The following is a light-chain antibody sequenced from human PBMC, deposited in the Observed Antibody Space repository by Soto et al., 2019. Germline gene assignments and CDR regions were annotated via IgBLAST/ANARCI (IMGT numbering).Light chain of an antibody. CDR2: GAS. Sequence: ETVLKQYPGTVPGSRGESGTLWWRAIDGISHSFLGWHKQRPGQARRILIYGASSRATGIPDRFGGSGCGTGLTLPICSLQFEDVAVFHCQQRSDRPPITFGEGTRLEIK. CDR3: QQRSDRPPIT. CDR1: DGISHSF. J-gene: IGKJ5*01. V-gene: IGKV3D-20*02.